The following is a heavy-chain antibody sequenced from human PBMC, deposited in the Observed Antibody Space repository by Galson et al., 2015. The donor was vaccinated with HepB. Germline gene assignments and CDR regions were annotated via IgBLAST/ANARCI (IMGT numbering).Heavy chain of an antibody. J-gene: IGHJ6*02. V-gene: IGHV1-46*01. CDR1: GYTFTSYY. CDR2: INPSGGST. CDR3: ARDQELIVVVPAAPQKIRYFRYYYYGMDV. D-gene: IGHD2-2*01. Sequence: SVKVSCKASGYTFTSYYMHWVRQAPGQGLEWMGIINPSGGSTSYAQKFQGRVTMTRDTSTSTVYMELSSLRSEDTAVYYCARDQELIVVVPAAPQKIRYFRYYYYGMDVWGQGTTVTVSS.